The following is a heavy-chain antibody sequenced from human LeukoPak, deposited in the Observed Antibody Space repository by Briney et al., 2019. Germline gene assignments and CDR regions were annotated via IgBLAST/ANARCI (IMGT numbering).Heavy chain of an antibody. CDR1: GVSFDDYY. CDR2: INHSGYT. V-gene: IGHV4-34*01. J-gene: IGHJ4*02. Sequence: SETLSLTCAVSGVSFDDYYWAWVRQTPGKGLEWIGEINHSGYTNDNPSLKSRVTLSIDTSRKQFSLDMRSVTVADAGIYFCTRMTTGHDYWGQGTLVTVSS. CDR3: TRMTTGHDY. D-gene: IGHD4-17*01.